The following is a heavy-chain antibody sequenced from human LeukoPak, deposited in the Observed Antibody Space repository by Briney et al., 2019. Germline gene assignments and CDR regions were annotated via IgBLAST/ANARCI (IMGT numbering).Heavy chain of an antibody. CDR3: ARDTFQPGLIDS. V-gene: IGHV3-21*05. Sequence: GGSLRLSCAASGFTFSSYAMSWVRQAPGKGLEWVSYINTDSSDIHYADSVKGRFTISRDNARNTLYLQLSSLRAEDSAVYYCARDTFQPGLIDSWGQGTLVTVSS. J-gene: IGHJ4*02. CDR1: GFTFSSYA. D-gene: IGHD2-2*01. CDR2: INTDSSDI.